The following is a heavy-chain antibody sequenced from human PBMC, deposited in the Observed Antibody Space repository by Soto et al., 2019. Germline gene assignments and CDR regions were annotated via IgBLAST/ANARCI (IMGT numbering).Heavy chain of an antibody. CDR3: PRMVFQRELWKNDC. Sequence: QITLKESGPTLVKPTQTLTLTCTFSGFSLSTSGVGVGWIRQPPGKALEWLALIYWDDDKHYSPSLKTRLTITKDTSKTQVVLTMTNIAPVDTATYYCPRMVFQRELWKNDCWGQGTLVTVSS. CDR2: IYWDDDK. J-gene: IGHJ4*02. D-gene: IGHD1-26*01. CDR1: GFSLSTSGVG. V-gene: IGHV2-5*02.